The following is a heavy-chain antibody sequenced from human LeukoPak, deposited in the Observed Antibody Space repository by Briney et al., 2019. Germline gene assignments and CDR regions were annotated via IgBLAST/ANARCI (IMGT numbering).Heavy chain of an antibody. CDR3: AREMGGYSYGSGYYYYMDV. V-gene: IGHV1-18*01. J-gene: IGHJ6*03. D-gene: IGHD5-18*01. CDR1: GYTFSSYG. CDR2: ISADNGNT. Sequence: ASVNVSCKASGYTFSSYGISCVRQAPGQGLECMGWISADNGNTNYVQKFQGRVTMTTNTSTSTAHMKLRSLRSDDTGVYYCAREMGGYSYGSGYYYYMDVWGKGTTVTISS.